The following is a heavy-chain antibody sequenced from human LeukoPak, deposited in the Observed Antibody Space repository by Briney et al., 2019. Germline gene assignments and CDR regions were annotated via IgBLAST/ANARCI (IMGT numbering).Heavy chain of an antibody. Sequence: EASEALSLTCTVSGGSISSSSYYWGWIRQPPGKGLEWIGSIYYSGSTYYNPSLKSRVTISVDTSKNQFSLKLSSVTVADTAVYYCAREDIGDSSGYLVYYMDVWGKGTTVTISS. V-gene: IGHV4-39*07. D-gene: IGHD3-22*01. CDR1: GGSISSSSYY. CDR2: IYYSGST. CDR3: AREDIGDSSGYLVYYMDV. J-gene: IGHJ6*03.